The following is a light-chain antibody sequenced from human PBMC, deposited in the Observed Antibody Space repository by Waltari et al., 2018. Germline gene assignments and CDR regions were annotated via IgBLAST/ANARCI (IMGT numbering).Light chain of an antibody. J-gene: IGKJ1*01. CDR2: RAS. CDR3: QQYGSSPPT. CDR1: QSVTSSY. V-gene: IGKV3-20*01. Sequence: EIVLTQSPGTLSLSPGERVTLSCRASQSVTSSYLAWYQQKHGQAPRLLIYRASNTATGIPDRFSGSGSGTDFTLTISRLEPEDFAVYCWQQYGSSPPTFGQGTKVEIK.